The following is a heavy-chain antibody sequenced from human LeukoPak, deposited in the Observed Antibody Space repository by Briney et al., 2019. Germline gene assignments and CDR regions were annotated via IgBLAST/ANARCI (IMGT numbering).Heavy chain of an antibody. CDR2: ISYDGSNK. CDR1: GFTFSSYA. D-gene: IGHD4-17*01. CDR3: AREGGDDDFDY. Sequence: GGSLRLSCAASGFTFSSYAMHWVRQAPGKGLEWVAVISYDGSNKYYADSVKGRFTISRDNSKNTLYLQMNSLRTEDTALYYCAREGGDDDFDYWGQGTLVTVSS. J-gene: IGHJ4*02. V-gene: IGHV3-30-3*01.